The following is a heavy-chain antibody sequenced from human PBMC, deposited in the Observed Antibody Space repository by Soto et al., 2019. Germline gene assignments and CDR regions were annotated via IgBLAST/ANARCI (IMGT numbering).Heavy chain of an antibody. CDR1: GFTFSNYA. D-gene: IGHD3-10*01. V-gene: IGHV3-23*01. Sequence: DVQMLESGGGLVRPGGSLRLSCVASGFTFSNYAMSWVRQTPGKGLEWVATISGNGGATNYADSLKGRFTISRDNSKDTWFLDINTLRGDETATYFCAKDPRRFHLGSGDGPYFFDYWGQGTLVTVSS. CDR3: AKDPRRFHLGSGDGPYFFDY. CDR2: ISGNGGAT. J-gene: IGHJ4*02.